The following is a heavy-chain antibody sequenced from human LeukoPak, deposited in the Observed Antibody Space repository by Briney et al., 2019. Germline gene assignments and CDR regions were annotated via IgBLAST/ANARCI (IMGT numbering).Heavy chain of an antibody. D-gene: IGHD2-2*01. J-gene: IGHJ6*02. CDR2: INSDGSST. CDR1: GFTFSSYW. CDR3: ARGRFYQGSYYYYYYGMDV. Sequence: GGSLRLSCAASGFTFSSYWMHWVRQAPGKGLVWVSRINSDGSSTSYADSVKGRFTISRDNAKNTLYLQMNSLRAEDTAVYYCARGRFYQGSYYYYYYGMDVWGQGTTVTVSS. V-gene: IGHV3-74*01.